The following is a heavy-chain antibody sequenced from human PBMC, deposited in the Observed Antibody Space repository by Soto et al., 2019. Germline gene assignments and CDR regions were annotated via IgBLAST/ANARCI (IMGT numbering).Heavy chain of an antibody. D-gene: IGHD2-15*01. CDR3: ARESCSGGSCYSGLYDY. CDR2: IIPILGIA. CDR1: GGTFSSYT. V-gene: IGHV1-69*08. Sequence: QVQLVQSGAEVKKPGSSVKVSCKASGGTFSSYTISWVRQAPGQGLEWMGRIIPILGIANYAQKFQGRVTITADKSTSTAYMELRSLRSEDTAVYYCARESCSGGSCYSGLYDYWGQGTLVTVSS. J-gene: IGHJ4*02.